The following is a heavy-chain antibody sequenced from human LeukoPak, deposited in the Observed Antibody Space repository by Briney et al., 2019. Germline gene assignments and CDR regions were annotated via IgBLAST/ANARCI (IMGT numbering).Heavy chain of an antibody. D-gene: IGHD2-2*01. CDR3: AKGLYCSSTSCYARNAFDI. CDR2: IIPIFGTA. V-gene: IGHV1-69*05. Sequence: ETSVKVSCKASGGTFSSYAISWVRQAPGQGLEWMGGIIPIFGTANYAQKFQGRVTITTDESTSTAYMELSSLRSEDTAVYYCAKGLYCSSTSCYARNAFDIWGQGTMVTVSS. CDR1: GGTFSSYA. J-gene: IGHJ3*02.